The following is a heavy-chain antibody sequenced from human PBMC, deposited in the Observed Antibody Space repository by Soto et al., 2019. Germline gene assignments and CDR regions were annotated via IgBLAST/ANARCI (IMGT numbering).Heavy chain of an antibody. D-gene: IGHD6-19*01. CDR2: IYYSGNT. CDR3: ARADWSGWIDY. Sequence: QVQLQESGPGLVKPSQTLSLTCTVSGGSINNAGYYWTWIRQHPRKGLEWIGYIYYSGNTFYNPSPKHRVSKSVDTAKNQFPLNLTSVTAADTAVFYCARADWSGWIDYWGHGTLVTVSS. J-gene: IGHJ4*01. CDR1: GGSINNAGYY. V-gene: IGHV4-31*03.